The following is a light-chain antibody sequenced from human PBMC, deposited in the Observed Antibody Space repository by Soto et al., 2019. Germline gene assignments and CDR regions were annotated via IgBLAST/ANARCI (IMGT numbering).Light chain of an antibody. V-gene: IGKV3-15*01. J-gene: IGKJ1*01. CDR2: GAS. CDR3: QQYNNWPPWT. CDR1: QSVSSN. Sequence: EIVMTQSPATLSVSPGERATLSCRASQSVSSNLAWYQQKPGQAPSLLIYGASTRATGIPARFSGSGSVTEFTLTISSLQSEDFAVYYCQQYNNWPPWTFGQGTKGESK.